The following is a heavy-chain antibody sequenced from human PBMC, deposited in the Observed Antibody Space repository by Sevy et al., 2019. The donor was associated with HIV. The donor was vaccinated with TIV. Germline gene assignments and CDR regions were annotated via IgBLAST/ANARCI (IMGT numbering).Heavy chain of an antibody. Sequence: GGSLRLSCAASGFNFNNHWMSWVRQAPEKGLEWVANIKQDGSEKYYVASLKGRFTSSRDNANNSLSLQIDGLRAEDTAVYYCARLPTGLQSFNYLLSTSFDSWGQGTLVTVSS. CDR2: IKQDGSEK. CDR3: ARLPTGLQSFNYLLSTSFDS. J-gene: IGHJ4*02. D-gene: IGHD4-4*01. V-gene: IGHV3-7*01. CDR1: GFNFNNHW.